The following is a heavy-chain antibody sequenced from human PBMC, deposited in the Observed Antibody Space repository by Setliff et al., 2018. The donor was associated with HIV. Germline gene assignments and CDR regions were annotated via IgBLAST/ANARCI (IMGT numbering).Heavy chain of an antibody. Sequence: NPGGSLRLSCAASGFTFSDYYMSWIRQAPGKGLEWVSNISSSGSSIYDADSVKGRFTIFRDNAKNSLHLQMNSLRAEDTAVYYCARGGDTFDVWGQGTVVTVSS. CDR1: GFTFSDYY. D-gene: IGHD3-16*01. V-gene: IGHV3-11*04. CDR2: ISSSGSSI. CDR3: ARGGDTFDV. J-gene: IGHJ3*01.